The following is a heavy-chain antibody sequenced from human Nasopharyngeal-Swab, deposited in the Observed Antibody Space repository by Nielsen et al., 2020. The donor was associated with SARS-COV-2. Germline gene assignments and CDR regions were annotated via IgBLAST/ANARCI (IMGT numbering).Heavy chain of an antibody. CDR3: AKDHYYGSGSYKKSYYGMDV. Sequence: VRQAPGKGLECVAVISYDGSNKYYADSVKGRFTISRDNSKNTLYLQMNSLRAEDTGVYYCAKDHYYGSGSYKKSYYGMDVWGQGTTVTVSS. J-gene: IGHJ6*02. D-gene: IGHD3-10*01. V-gene: IGHV3-30*18. CDR2: ISYDGSNK.